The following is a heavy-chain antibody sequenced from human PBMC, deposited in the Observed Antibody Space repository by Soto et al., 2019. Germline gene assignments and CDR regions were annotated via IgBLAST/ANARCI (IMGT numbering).Heavy chain of an antibody. CDR1: GFTFSSYG. CDR3: AKDSTHESECGGDCYPRYFDY. D-gene: IGHD2-21*02. J-gene: IGHJ4*02. CDR2: ISRSGGST. V-gene: IGHV3-23*01. Sequence: EVQLLESGGGLVQPGGSLRLSCAASGFTFSSYGMSWVRQAPGKGLEWVSAISRSGGSTYYADSVKGRFTISRDKPKNTLYLQMNSLRAEDAAVYYCAKDSTHESECGGDCYPRYFDYWGQGTLVTASS.